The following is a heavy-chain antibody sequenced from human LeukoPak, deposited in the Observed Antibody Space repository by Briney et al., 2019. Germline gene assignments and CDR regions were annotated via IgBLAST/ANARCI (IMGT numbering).Heavy chain of an antibody. CDR3: ARVWGNQDVDIVATHWFDP. J-gene: IGHJ5*02. V-gene: IGHV4-39*06. CDR1: GGSISSSSYY. CDR2: IYYSGST. D-gene: IGHD5-12*01. Sequence: SETLSLTCTVSGGSISSSSYYWGWIRQPPGKGLEWIGRIYYSGSTYYNPSLKRRVTISVDTSKNQFPLKLSSVTAADTAVYYCARVWGNQDVDIVATHWFDPWGQGTLVTVSS.